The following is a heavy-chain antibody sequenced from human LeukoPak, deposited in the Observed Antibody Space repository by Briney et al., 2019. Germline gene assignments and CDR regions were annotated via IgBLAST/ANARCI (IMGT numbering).Heavy chain of an antibody. Sequence: PSETLSLTCNVSGASISTGSYYWNWIRQPGGRGLECIGRIFTSGSTDYNPSLKSRVTISLDKSKNQISLKVTSVTAADTAVYYCARETLGDYYDYWGQGTLVTVSS. CDR2: IFTSGST. J-gene: IGHJ4*02. CDR3: ARETLGDYYDY. CDR1: GASISTGSYY. V-gene: IGHV4-61*02.